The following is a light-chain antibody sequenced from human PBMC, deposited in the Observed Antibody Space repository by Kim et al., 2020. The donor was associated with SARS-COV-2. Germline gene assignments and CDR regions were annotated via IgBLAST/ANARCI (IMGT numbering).Light chain of an antibody. CDR3: QAWDSSTVV. CDR2: QDS. Sequence: SVSPGQTASIIWSGDEVGDKYACWYQQKPGQSPVLVIYQDSKRPSGIPERFSGSNSGNTATLTISGTQAMDEADYYCQAWDSSTVVFGGGTQLTVL. CDR1: EVGDKY. J-gene: IGLJ2*01. V-gene: IGLV3-1*01.